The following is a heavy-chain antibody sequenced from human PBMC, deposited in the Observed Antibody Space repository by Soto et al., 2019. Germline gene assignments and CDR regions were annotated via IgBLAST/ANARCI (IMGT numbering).Heavy chain of an antibody. J-gene: IGHJ4*02. D-gene: IGHD5-18*01. Sequence: PGGSLRLSCAASGFTFSPFWMHWVRQAPGKGLVWVSHINGNSGSIGYADSVKGRFTISRDNAKNSLYLQMNSLRAEDTALYYCAKAVGSYGNFDYWGQGTLVTVSS. CDR3: AKAVGSYGNFDY. CDR1: GFTFSPFW. V-gene: IGHV3-74*01. CDR2: INGNSGSI.